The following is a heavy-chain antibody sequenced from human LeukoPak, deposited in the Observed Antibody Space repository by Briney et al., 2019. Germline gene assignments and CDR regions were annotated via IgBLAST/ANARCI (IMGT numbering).Heavy chain of an antibody. CDR3: ARGYCSGGSCYYFDL. CDR1: GGSISSYY. V-gene: IGHV4-59*01. J-gene: IGHJ2*01. CDR2: IYYTGRT. D-gene: IGHD2-15*01. Sequence: PSETLSLTCTVSGGSISSYYWNWIRQPPGKGLERIGFIYYTGRTNYNPSLKSRVTISLDTSKNQFSLRLNSVTAADTAVYYCARGYCSGGSCYYFDLWGRGTLVTVSS.